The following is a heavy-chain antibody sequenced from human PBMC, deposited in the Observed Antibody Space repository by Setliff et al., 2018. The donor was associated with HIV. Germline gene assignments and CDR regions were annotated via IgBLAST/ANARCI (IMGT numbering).Heavy chain of an antibody. D-gene: IGHD3-9*01. V-gene: IGHV1-69*10. CDR3: AREIPDYYDILTGYNIPNAFDI. Sequence: SVKVSCKASGGTFRSYTINWVRQAPGQGLEWMVGILPMLNIANFTQKFQGRVTITADKSTDTAYMELSRLRYEDTAVYYCAREIPDYYDILTGYNIPNAFDIWGQGTMVTVSS. CDR1: GGTFRSYT. CDR2: ILPMLNIA. J-gene: IGHJ3*02.